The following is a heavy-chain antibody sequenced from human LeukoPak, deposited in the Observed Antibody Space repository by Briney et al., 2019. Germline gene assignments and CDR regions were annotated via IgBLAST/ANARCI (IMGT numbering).Heavy chain of an antibody. D-gene: IGHD5-18*01. Sequence: PGGSLSLSCAASGFTLSRYPMRWVPESPGEGRVGVSGISGSGGSTYYADSVRGRFTISRDNSKNTLYLQMNSLRVEDTAVYYCARDGYSYGSPYYFDYWGQGTLVTVSS. CDR1: GFTLSRYP. CDR2: ISGSGGST. CDR3: ARDGYSYGSPYYFDY. V-gene: IGHV3-23*01. J-gene: IGHJ4*02.